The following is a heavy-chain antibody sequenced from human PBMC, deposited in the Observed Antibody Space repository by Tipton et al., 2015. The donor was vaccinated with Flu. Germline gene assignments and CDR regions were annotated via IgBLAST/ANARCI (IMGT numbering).Heavy chain of an antibody. Sequence: QSGAEVKKPGASVKVSCKASGYTFTSYGISWVRQAPGQGLEWMGWISAYNGNTNYAQKLQGRVTMTTDTSTSTAYMELRSLRSDDTAVYYCARAPEGITIFGYFDYWGQGTLVTVSS. CDR2: ISAYNGNT. D-gene: IGHD3-3*01. J-gene: IGHJ4*02. V-gene: IGHV1-18*04. CDR3: ARAPEGITIFGYFDY. CDR1: GYTFTSYG.